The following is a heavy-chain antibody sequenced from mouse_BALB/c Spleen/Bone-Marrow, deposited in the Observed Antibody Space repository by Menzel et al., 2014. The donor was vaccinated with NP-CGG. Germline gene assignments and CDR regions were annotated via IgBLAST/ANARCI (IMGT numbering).Heavy chain of an antibody. D-gene: IGHD2-12*01. CDR1: GYSFTGYY. CDR3: ARGGSYDEYHAMDY. V-gene: IGHV1S34*01. J-gene: IGHJ4*01. CDR2: IGCYSGAT. Sequence: LVKTGASVKISCKASGYSFTGYYIHWVKQSHGKSLEWIGYIGCYSGATNYNQKFKGKATFTVDTSSSSAYMQFNSLTSEDSAVYFCARGGSYDEYHAMDYWGQGTSVTVSS.